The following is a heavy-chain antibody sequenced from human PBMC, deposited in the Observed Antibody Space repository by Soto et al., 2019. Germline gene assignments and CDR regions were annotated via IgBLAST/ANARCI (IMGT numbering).Heavy chain of an antibody. J-gene: IGHJ4*02. CDR1: GASINNFAYY. CDR3: ARSVAVPGAHIDY. CDR2: VYYNENT. D-gene: IGHD6-19*01. V-gene: IGHV4-39*07. Sequence: PSETLSLTCSVSGASINNFAYYWGWIRQPPGKGLEWLGSVYYNENTNYNPSLRSRVGISVGTSKNQFSLRLSSVTAADTAVYFCARSVAVPGAHIDYWGQGTQVTVSS.